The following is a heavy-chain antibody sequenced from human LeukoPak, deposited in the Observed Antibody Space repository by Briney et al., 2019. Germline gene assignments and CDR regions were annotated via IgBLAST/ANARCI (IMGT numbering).Heavy chain of an antibody. CDR1: VYTFTIYA. D-gene: IGHD3-16*01. CDR2: ISTYNGDT. V-gene: IGHV1-18*01. CDR3: ARGPRLGTVFYYYMDV. J-gene: IGHJ6*03. Sequence: ASLTDSSKASVYTFTIYAITWVSQAPGQGLEWMGWISTYNGDTNYAQQLQGRVTMTTDTSTSTAYMELSSLRSGDTAVYYCARGPRLGTVFYYYMDVWGKGTTVTVSS.